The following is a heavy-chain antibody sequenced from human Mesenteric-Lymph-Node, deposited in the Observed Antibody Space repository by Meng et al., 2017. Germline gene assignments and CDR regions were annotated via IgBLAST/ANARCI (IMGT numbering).Heavy chain of an antibody. V-gene: IGHV3-7*04. CDR3: ARGHPATSDV. Sequence: SLKISCAAAGFNFSSNWMRWVRQAPGKGLEWGANSKQDGTDRYYVDSVKGRFTISRDNAKNSLYLQMNSLRAEDTALYFCARGHPATSDVWGQGALVTVSS. J-gene: IGHJ1*01. CDR2: SKQDGTDR. D-gene: IGHD2-15*01. CDR1: GFNFSSNW.